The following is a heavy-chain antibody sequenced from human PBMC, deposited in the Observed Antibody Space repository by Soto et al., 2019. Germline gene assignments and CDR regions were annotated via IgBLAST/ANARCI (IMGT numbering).Heavy chain of an antibody. CDR3: VRGWDVFDY. J-gene: IGHJ4*02. D-gene: IGHD1-26*01. CDR1: GFVFGGYG. CDR2: TSYDGSNK. V-gene: IGHV3-30*03. Sequence: QVQLVESGGGVVRPGKSLTVYCTGSGFVFGGYGIHWVRQTPGKGLEWLAMTSYDGSNKYFADSVKGRFTISRDNSKDTVYLQMDNLRLEDTAVYYCVRGWDVFDYWGRGTLVTVSS.